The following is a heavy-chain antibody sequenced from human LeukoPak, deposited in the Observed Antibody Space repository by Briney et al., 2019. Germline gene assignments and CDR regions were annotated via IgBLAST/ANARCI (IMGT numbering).Heavy chain of an antibody. CDR2: IIPIFGTA. CDR3: ARDYTSDFWSLPGY. D-gene: IGHD3-3*01. CDR1: GGTFSSYA. Sequence: SVKVSCKASGGTFSSYAISWVRQAPGQGLEWMGGIIPIFGTANYAQKFQGRVTITADESTSTAYMEVSSLRSDDTAVYYCARDYTSDFWSLPGYWGQGTLVTVSS. J-gene: IGHJ4*02. V-gene: IGHV1-69*13.